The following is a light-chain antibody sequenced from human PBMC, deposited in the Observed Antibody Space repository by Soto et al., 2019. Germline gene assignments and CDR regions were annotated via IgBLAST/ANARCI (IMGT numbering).Light chain of an antibody. CDR3: QQRYDWPIT. Sequence: EIVLTQSPATLSLSPGERATLSCRASQSVSDYLAWYQQKPGQPPRLLIYDASKRATGSPPRFSGSGSTTDFTLTISSLDPEDFAVYYCQQRYDWPITFGQGTRLEIK. CDR1: QSVSDY. V-gene: IGKV3-11*01. CDR2: DAS. J-gene: IGKJ5*01.